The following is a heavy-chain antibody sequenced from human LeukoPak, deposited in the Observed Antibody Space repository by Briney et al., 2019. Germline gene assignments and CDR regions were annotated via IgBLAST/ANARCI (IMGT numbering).Heavy chain of an antibody. CDR2: IIPIFGTE. D-gene: IGHD6-13*01. CDR1: GYSFTGSY. CDR3: ARDPGHWSSSSWFWFDP. V-gene: IGHV1-69*06. J-gene: IGHJ5*02. Sequence: ASVKVSCKASGYSFTGSYMHWVRHAPGHGLEWMGGIIPIFGTENYAQKFQGRVTITADRSTSTAYMELSSLRSEDTAVYYCARDPGHWSSSSWFWFDPWGQGTLVTVSS.